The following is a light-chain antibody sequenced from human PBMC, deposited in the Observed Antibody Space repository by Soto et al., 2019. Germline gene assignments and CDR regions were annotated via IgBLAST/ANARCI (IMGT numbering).Light chain of an antibody. CDR3: QQSYGVPRT. J-gene: IGKJ1*01. V-gene: IGKV1-39*01. CDR2: GAS. CDR1: QSISTY. Sequence: DIQVTQSPSSLSASVGDRVTITCRTSQSISTYFNWYQQTPGKAPKLLIHGASSLQSGVPSRFSGGGCGTDFTLTINGLQPEDFATYYCQQSYGVPRTFGQGTRVEIK.